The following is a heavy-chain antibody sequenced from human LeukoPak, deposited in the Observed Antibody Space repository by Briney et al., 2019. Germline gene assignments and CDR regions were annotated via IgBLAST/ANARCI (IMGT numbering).Heavy chain of an antibody. CDR2: INKDSSER. V-gene: IGHV3-7*01. D-gene: IGHD3-16*01. CDR1: GITNYW. Sequence: PGESLRLSCVGSGITNYWMTWVRQAPGEGLEAVANINKDSSERYYLDAVKGRGTISRDNTKSSLFLQMNSLRVEATGIYYCATDLNWVAYWGQGARVTVSS. CDR3: ATDLNWVAY. J-gene: IGHJ4*02.